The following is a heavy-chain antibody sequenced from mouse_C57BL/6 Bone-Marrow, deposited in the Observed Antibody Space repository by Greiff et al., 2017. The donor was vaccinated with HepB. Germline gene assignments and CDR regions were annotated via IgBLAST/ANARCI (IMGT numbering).Heavy chain of an antibody. CDR2: IWRGGST. CDR1: GFSLTSYG. Sequence: VQLQQSGPGLVQPSQSLSITCTVSGFSLTSYGVHWVRQSPGKGLEWLGVIWRGGSTDYNAAFMSRLSITKDNSKSQVFFKMNSLQADDTAIYYCAKNGYDYDERTFAYWGQGTLVTVSA. V-gene: IGHV2-5*01. J-gene: IGHJ3*01. CDR3: AKNGYDYDERTFAY. D-gene: IGHD2-4*01.